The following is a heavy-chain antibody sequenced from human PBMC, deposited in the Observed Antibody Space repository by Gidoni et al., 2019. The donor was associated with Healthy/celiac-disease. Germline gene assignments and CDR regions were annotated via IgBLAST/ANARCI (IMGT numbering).Heavy chain of an antibody. CDR1: GGTFSSYA. Sequence: PGSSVKVSCKASGGTFSSYALSWVRQAPGQGLEWMGGFIPIFGTANYAQNFQGRVTITADESTSTAYMELSSLRSEDTAVYYCARTKGGTTGGYYFDCWGQGTLVTVSS. CDR3: ARTKGGTTGGYYFDC. CDR2: FIPIFGTA. V-gene: IGHV1-69*01. D-gene: IGHD2-15*01. J-gene: IGHJ4*02.